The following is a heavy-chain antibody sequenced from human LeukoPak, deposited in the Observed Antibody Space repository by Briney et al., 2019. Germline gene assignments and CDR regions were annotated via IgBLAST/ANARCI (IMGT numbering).Heavy chain of an antibody. CDR1: GGSFSGYY. CDR3: ARSAYSSGWYGDWYFDL. V-gene: IGHV4-34*01. D-gene: IGHD6-19*01. CDR2: INHSGST. J-gene: IGHJ2*01. Sequence: TSETLSLTCAVYGGSFSGYYWSWIRQPPGKGLEWIGEINHSGSTNYNPSLKSRVTISVDTSKNQFSLKLSSVTAADTAVYYCARSAYSSGWYGDWYFDLWGRGTLVTVSS.